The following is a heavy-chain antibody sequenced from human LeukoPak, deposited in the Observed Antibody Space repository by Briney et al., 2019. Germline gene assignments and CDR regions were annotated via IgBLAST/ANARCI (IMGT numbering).Heavy chain of an antibody. D-gene: IGHD5-18*01. CDR3: ARRRGYSYGYVGAYNWFDP. J-gene: IGHJ5*02. Sequence: SETLSLTCTVSGVSISSYYWSWIRQPPGKGLEWIGYIYHSGSTNYNPSLKSRVTISVDTSKNQFSLKLSSVTAADTAVYYCARRRGYSYGYVGAYNWFDPWGQGTLVTVSS. CDR2: IYHSGST. CDR1: GVSISSYY. V-gene: IGHV4-59*12.